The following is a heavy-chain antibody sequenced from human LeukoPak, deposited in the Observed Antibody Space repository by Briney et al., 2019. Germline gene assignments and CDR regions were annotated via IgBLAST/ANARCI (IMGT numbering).Heavy chain of an antibody. V-gene: IGHV1-3*01. Sequence: ASVKVSCKASGYTFSSYAMHWVRQAPGQRLEWMGWINAGNGNTKYSQKFQGRVTMTRDTSTSTVYMELSSLRSDDTAVYYCARTAARRFDYWGQGTLVTVSS. J-gene: IGHJ4*02. CDR1: GYTFSSYA. CDR3: ARTAARRFDY. CDR2: INAGNGNT. D-gene: IGHD6-6*01.